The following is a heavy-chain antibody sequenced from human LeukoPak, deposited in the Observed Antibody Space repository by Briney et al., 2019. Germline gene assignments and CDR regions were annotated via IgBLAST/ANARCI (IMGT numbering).Heavy chain of an antibody. Sequence: PSETLSLTCTVSGGSISSYYWSWIRRPPGKGLEWIGYIYYSGSTNYNPSLNSRVTISVDTSKNQFSLKLSSVTAADTAVYYCARACSGGSCYPGEDAFDIWGQGTMVTVSS. CDR3: ARACSGGSCYPGEDAFDI. V-gene: IGHV4-59*01. CDR1: GGSISSYY. J-gene: IGHJ3*02. CDR2: IYYSGST. D-gene: IGHD2-15*01.